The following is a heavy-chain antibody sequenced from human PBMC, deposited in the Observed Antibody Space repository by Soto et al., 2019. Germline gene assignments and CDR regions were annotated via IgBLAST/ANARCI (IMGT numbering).Heavy chain of an antibody. Sequence: QVQLQQRGAGLLKPSETLSLTCGVYGGSFSDYYWNWIRQPPGRGREWIGEINQSGGTHYNPSLNSPLAILVDTSRNQFSLKLTSVTVADTAVYYCARITDGDSFYGLDVWGQGTTVTVSS. CDR3: ARITDGDSFYGLDV. D-gene: IGHD3-10*01. J-gene: IGHJ6*02. V-gene: IGHV4-34*02. CDR2: INQSGGT. CDR1: GGSFSDYY.